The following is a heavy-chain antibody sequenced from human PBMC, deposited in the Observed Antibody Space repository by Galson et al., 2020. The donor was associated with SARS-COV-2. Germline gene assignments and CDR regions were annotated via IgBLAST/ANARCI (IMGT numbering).Heavy chain of an antibody. CDR3: ARDSKYHLYYYYYMDV. CDR1: PYMFTAYY. Sequence: ASVKVSCKASPYMFTAYYMHWVRPAPGQGLEWVGWINPNSGGTNYAQKFQGRVTMTRDTSISTAYMELSRLRSDDTAVYYCARDSKYHLYYYYYMDVWGKGTTVTVSS. D-gene: IGHD2-2*01. V-gene: IGHV1-2*02. CDR2: INPNSGGT. J-gene: IGHJ6*03.